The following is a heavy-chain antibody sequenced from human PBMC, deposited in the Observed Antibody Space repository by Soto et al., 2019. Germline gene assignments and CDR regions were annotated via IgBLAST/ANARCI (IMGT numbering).Heavy chain of an antibody. CDR2: ISAYNGNT. CDR1: GYTFTSYG. V-gene: IGHV1-18*01. J-gene: IGHJ6*02. CDR3: ARIYYYDSSGYTIYYYYYGMDV. Sequence: EASVKVSCKASGYTFTSYGISWVRQAPGQGLEWMGWISAYNGNTNYAQKLQGRVTMTTDTSTSTAYMELRSLRSDDTAVYYCARIYYYDSSGYTIYYYYYGMDVWGQGTTVTVSS. D-gene: IGHD3-22*01.